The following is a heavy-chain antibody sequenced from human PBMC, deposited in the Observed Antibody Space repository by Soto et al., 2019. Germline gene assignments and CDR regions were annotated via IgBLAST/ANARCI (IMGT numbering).Heavy chain of an antibody. CDR2: INHSGST. V-gene: IGHV4-34*01. Sequence: QVQLQRWGAGLLRPSETLSLTCAVSGGSFRGYYWTWLRQSPGRGLEWIVEINHSGSTNSNPSINGRLTILVDTSKPRFSTNLTSATAAAAAVYYCARGRGFMSRNALDLWGQGTRVIVSS. J-gene: IGHJ3*01. CDR1: GGSFRGYY. CDR3: ARGRGFMSRNALDL.